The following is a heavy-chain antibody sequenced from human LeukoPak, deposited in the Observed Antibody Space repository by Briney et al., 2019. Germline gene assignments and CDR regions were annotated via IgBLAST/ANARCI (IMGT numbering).Heavy chain of an antibody. CDR1: GYTFTTYG. D-gene: IGHD1-26*01. V-gene: IGHV1-18*01. CDR2: ISTYNAKT. CDR3: ARDTGSNFFDP. J-gene: IGHJ5*02. Sequence: ASVKVSCKASGYTFTTYGIIWVRQAPGQGLEWRGRISTYNAKTKYAQNLQGRVAMTTDTSTSTVYMELRSLTSDDTAVYYCARDTGSNFFDPWGQGTLVTVAS.